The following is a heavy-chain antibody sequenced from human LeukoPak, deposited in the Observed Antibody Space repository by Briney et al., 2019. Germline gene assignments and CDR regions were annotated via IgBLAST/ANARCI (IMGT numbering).Heavy chain of an antibody. CDR3: ARGFLEWLLLDREDWFDP. Sequence: ASVKVSFKASGYTFTSYYMHWVRQAPGQGLEWMGIINPSGGSTSYAQKFQGRVTMTRDMSTSTVYMELSSLRSEDTAVYYCARGFLEWLLLDREDWFDPWGQGTLVTVSS. CDR2: INPSGGST. CDR1: GYTFTSYY. D-gene: IGHD3-3*01. J-gene: IGHJ5*02. V-gene: IGHV1-46*01.